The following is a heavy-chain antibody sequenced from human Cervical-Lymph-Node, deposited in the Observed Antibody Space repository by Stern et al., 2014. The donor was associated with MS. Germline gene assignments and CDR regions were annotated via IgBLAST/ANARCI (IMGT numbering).Heavy chain of an antibody. CDR2: ISISNGNI. CDR1: GYTFSRYP. V-gene: IGHV1-18*01. J-gene: IGHJ4*02. Sequence: QVQLVQSGAEVKKPGASVKVSCKASGYTFSRYPITWVRQAPGQGLEWMGWISISNGNIKYAQQFQDRVTMTTNTSTSTAYIQLRSLRSDDTAVYYCARPTSSGWYSFYSWGQGTLVTVSS. D-gene: IGHD6-19*01. CDR3: ARPTSSGWYSFYS.